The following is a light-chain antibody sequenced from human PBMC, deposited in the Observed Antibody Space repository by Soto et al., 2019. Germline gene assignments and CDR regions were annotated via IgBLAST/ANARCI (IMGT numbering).Light chain of an antibody. CDR3: QQRRRWTPP. CDR1: QSVSSY. Sequence: EIFLTHSPAALSLSPLERATLSCRSSQSVSSYLAWYQQRPGQAPRLLIYDASNRATGVPARFSGSGSGTDFTLTISSLEPEDFEVYPRQQRRRWTPPFAKGKXLEIK. J-gene: IGKJ5*01. CDR2: DAS. V-gene: IGKV3-11*01.